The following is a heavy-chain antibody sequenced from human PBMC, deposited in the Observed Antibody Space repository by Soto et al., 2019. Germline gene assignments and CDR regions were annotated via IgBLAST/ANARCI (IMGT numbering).Heavy chain of an antibody. J-gene: IGHJ5*02. V-gene: IGHV4-34*01. D-gene: IGHD3-9*01. CDR1: GGSFSGYY. Sequence: SETLSLTCAVYGGSFSGYYWSWIRQPPGKGLEWIGEINHSGSTNYNPSLKSRVTISVDTSKNQFSLKLSSVTAADTAVYYCARERRRYYDILTGYSGPPLNWFDPWGQGTLVTVSS. CDR2: INHSGST. CDR3: ARERRRYYDILTGYSGPPLNWFDP.